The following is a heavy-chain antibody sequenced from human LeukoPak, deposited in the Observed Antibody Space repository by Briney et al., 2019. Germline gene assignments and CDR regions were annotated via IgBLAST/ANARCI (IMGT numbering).Heavy chain of an antibody. V-gene: IGHV4-39*01. CDR1: GGSISSSSYF. D-gene: IGHD6-13*01. Sequence: KPSETLSLTCTVSGGSISSSSYFWGWIRQPPGKGLEWIGSIYYSGSTYYNPSLKSRITISVDTSKNPFSLKLTSVTAADTAVYYCARSFTGDSEHVSRSYPDYWGQGTLVTVSS. J-gene: IGHJ4*02. CDR2: IYYSGST. CDR3: ARSFTGDSEHVSRSYPDY.